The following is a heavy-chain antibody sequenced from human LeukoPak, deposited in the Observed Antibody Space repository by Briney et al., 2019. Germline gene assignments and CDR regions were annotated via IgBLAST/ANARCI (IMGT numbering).Heavy chain of an antibody. CDR1: GFTFSNAW. CDR3: TTERVIVVVPAASSQLNFDY. CDR2: IKSKTDGGTT. V-gene: IGHV3-15*01. J-gene: IGHJ4*02. Sequence: GGSLRLSCAASGFTFSNAWMSWVRQAPGKGLEWVGRIKSKTDGGTTDYAAPVKGRFTISRDDSKNTLYLQMSSLKTADTAVYYCTTERVIVVVPAASSQLNFDYWGQGTLVTVSS. D-gene: IGHD2-2*01.